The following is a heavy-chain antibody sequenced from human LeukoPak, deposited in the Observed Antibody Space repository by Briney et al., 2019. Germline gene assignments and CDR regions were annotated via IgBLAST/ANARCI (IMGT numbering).Heavy chain of an antibody. D-gene: IGHD1-1*01. Sequence: PSETLSLTCTVSGGSISSSSYYWGWIRQPPGKGLEWIGSIYYSGSTYYNPSLKSRVTISVDTSKNQFSLRLSSVTAADTAVYYCVRARDGTLRYFDYWGQGTLVTVSS. J-gene: IGHJ4*02. CDR1: GGSISSSSYY. CDR3: VRARDGTLRYFDY. V-gene: IGHV4-39*01. CDR2: IYYSGST.